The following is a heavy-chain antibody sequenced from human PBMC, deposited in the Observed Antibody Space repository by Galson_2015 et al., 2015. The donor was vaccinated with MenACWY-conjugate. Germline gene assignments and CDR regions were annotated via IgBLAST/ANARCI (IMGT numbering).Heavy chain of an antibody. CDR3: ARKGVVVARIYALDV. J-gene: IGHJ6*02. CDR1: GFSVSTNY. D-gene: IGHD3-16*01. Sequence: SLRLSCAASGFSVSTNYMTWVRQAPGKGLEWVSIMYSGGSTHLADSVKGRFTMSSDNSKNTVYLQMNNLRGEDTAVYYCARKGVVVARIYALDVWGQGTTVTVSS. V-gene: IGHV3-53*01. CDR2: MYSGGST.